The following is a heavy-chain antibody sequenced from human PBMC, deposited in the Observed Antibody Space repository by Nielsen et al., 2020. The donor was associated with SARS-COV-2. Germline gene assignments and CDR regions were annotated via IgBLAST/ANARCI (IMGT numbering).Heavy chain of an antibody. CDR3: AHGYDFGGGYGMDV. Sequence: SGPTLVKPTQTLTLTCTFSGFSLSTSGMCVSWIRQPPGKALEWLARIDWDDDKYYSTSLKTRLTISKDTSKNQVVLTMTNMDPVDTATYYCAHGYDFGGGYGMDVWGQGTTVTVSS. V-gene: IGHV2-70*12. CDR2: IDWDDDK. CDR1: GFSLSTSGMC. D-gene: IGHD3-3*01. J-gene: IGHJ6*02.